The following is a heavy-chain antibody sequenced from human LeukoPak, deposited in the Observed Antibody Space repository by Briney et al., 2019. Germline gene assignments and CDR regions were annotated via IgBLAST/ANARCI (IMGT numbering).Heavy chain of an antibody. CDR3: ARSPGYYGSDDASDI. V-gene: IGHV4-59*01. J-gene: IGHJ3*02. Sequence: SETLSLTCTVSGGSISSYYWSCIRQPPGKGLEWIGYIYYSGSTNYNPSLKSRVTISVDTSKNQFSLKLSSVTAADTDVYYCARSPGYYGSDDASDIWGQGTMVTVSS. CDR1: GGSISSYY. CDR2: IYYSGST. D-gene: IGHD3-10*01.